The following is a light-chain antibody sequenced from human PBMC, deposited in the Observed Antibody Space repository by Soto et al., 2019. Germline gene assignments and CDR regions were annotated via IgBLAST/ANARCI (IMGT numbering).Light chain of an antibody. J-gene: IGLJ3*02. CDR1: SSDVGGYNY. V-gene: IGLV2-8*01. CDR2: EVS. CDR3: NSYAGSNNWV. Sequence: QSALTQPPSASGSPGQSVTISCTGTSSDVGGYNYVSWYQQHPGKAPELMIYEVSKRPSGVPDRFSGSQSGNTASLTVSGLQAGDEADYYCNSYAGSNNWVFGRGTNLNAL.